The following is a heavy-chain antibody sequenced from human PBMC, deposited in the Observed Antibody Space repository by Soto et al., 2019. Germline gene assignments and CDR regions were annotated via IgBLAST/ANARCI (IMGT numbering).Heavy chain of an antibody. V-gene: IGHV4-39*01. D-gene: IGHD6-25*01. CDR1: RGSISSGTNY. CDR2: IYYSGST. J-gene: IGHJ4*02. CDR3: ASHEAGWYFDA. Sequence: SETLSLTCAVSRGSISSGTNYWAWIRQPPGKGLEWIANIYYSGSTFYSPSLKSRVTISLDTSKNQFSLKLRSVTAADTAVYCCASHEAGWYFDAGGQGALVTVSS.